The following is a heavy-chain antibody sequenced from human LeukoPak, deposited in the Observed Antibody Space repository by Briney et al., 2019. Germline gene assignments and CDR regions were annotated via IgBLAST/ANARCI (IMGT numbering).Heavy chain of an antibody. CDR3: ARWTTLHEAFDI. CDR2: IYYSGST. V-gene: IGHV4-31*03. CDR1: GGSISSGGYY. D-gene: IGHD1-1*01. J-gene: IGHJ3*02. Sequence: PSESLSLTCTVSGGSISSGGYYWSWIRQHPGKGLEWIGYIYYSGSTYYNPSLESRVTISVDTSKNQFSLKLSSVTAADTAVYYCARWTTLHEAFDIWGQGTMVTVSS.